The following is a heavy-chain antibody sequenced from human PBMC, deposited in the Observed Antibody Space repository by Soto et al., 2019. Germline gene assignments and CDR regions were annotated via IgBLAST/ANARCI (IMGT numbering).Heavy chain of an antibody. CDR1: GYTFTGYY. V-gene: IGHV1-2*04. J-gene: IGHJ3*02. Sequence: ASVKVSCKASGYTFTGYYMHWVRQAPGQGIEWMGWINPNSGGTNYAQKFQGWVTMTRDTSISTAYMELSRLRSDDTAVYYCARGPFLCSGGSCETRGAFDIWGQGTMVTVSS. CDR3: ARGPFLCSGGSCETRGAFDI. D-gene: IGHD2-15*01. CDR2: INPNSGGT.